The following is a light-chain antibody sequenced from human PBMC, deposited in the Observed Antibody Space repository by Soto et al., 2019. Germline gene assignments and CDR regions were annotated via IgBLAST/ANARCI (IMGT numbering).Light chain of an antibody. CDR3: QQYGSSPLT. J-gene: IGKJ1*01. V-gene: IGKV3-20*01. CDR2: GAS. Sequence: EIVLTQSPGTLSLSPGERATLSCRASQSLSSTYLAWYQQKPGQAPRLLIYGASNRATGIPDRFSGSGSGTDFTLTINRLEPEDFAVYYCQQYGSSPLTFDQGTNVEIK. CDR1: QSLSSTY.